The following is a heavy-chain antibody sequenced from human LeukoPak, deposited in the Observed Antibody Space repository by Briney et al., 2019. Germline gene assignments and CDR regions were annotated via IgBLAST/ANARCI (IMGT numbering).Heavy chain of an antibody. V-gene: IGHV4-39*07. CDR1: GGSISSSSYY. J-gene: IGHJ4*02. CDR3: ARDSEYSHTADY. D-gene: IGHD4-11*01. Sequence: KPSETLSLTCTVSGGSISSSSYYWGWIRQPPGKGLEWIGSIYYSGSTYYNPSLKSRVTISVDTSKNQFSLKLSSVTAADTAVYYCARDSEYSHTADYWGQGTLVSVSS. CDR2: IYYSGST.